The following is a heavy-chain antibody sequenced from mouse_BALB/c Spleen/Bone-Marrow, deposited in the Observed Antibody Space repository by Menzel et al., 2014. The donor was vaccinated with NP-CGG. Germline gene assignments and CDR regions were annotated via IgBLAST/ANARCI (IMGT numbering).Heavy chain of an antibody. CDR2: INPSSGYT. CDR3: ARGGPFAY. V-gene: IGHV1-4*01. Sequence: VQLQQSGAELARPGASVKMSGKASGYTFTSYTIHWVKQRPGQGLEWIGYINPSSGYTNYNQKFKDKATLTADKSSSTAYMQLSSLTSEDSAVYYCARGGPFAYWGQGTLVTVSA. D-gene: IGHD3-3*01. CDR1: GYTFTSYT. J-gene: IGHJ3*01.